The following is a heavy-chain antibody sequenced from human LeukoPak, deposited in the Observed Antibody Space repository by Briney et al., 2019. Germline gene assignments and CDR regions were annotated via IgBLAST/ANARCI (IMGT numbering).Heavy chain of an antibody. Sequence: ASVKVSCKASGYTFTSYYINWVRQATGQGLEWMGWMNPNGGNTGYAQKFQGRVTITRNTSISTAYMELSSLRSEDTAVYYCARTLGCSSTSCKGWFDPWGQGTLVTVSS. CDR1: GYTFTSYY. CDR2: MNPNGGNT. D-gene: IGHD2-2*01. J-gene: IGHJ5*02. CDR3: ARTLGCSSTSCKGWFDP. V-gene: IGHV1-8*03.